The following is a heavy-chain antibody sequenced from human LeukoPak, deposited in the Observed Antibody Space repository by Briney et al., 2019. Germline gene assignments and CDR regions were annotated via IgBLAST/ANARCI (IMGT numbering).Heavy chain of an antibody. D-gene: IGHD5-12*01. V-gene: IGHV4-39*01. CDR2: IYYSGST. J-gene: IGHJ4*02. Sequence: SETLSLTCTVSGGSISSSSYYWGWIRQPPGKGLEWIGSIYYSGSTYYNPSLKSRVTISVDTSKNQFSLKLSSVTAADTAVYYCARRSGGYSGYVYYWGQGTLVTVSS. CDR3: ARRSGGYSGYVYY. CDR1: GGSISSSSYY.